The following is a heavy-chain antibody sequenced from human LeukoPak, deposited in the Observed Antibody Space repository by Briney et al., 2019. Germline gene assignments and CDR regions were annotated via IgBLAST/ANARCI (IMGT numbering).Heavy chain of an antibody. Sequence: GGSLRLSCAASGFTFSSYGMHWVRQAPGKGLEWVAVISYDGTNKYYADSVKGRFTISRDDSKNTLYVQMNSLRAEDTALYYCAKALYSSSWYSLGYWGQGTLVTVSS. V-gene: IGHV3-30*18. J-gene: IGHJ4*02. CDR2: ISYDGTNK. D-gene: IGHD6-13*01. CDR3: AKALYSSSWYSLGY. CDR1: GFTFSSYG.